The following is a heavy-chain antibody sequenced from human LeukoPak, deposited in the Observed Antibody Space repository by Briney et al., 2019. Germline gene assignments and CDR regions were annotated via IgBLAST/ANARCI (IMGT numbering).Heavy chain of an antibody. D-gene: IGHD6-6*01. CDR3: ARDQSSIAARPLDAFDI. J-gene: IGHJ3*02. CDR1: GFTFSSYW. Sequence: PGGSLRLSCAASGFTFSSYWMHWVRQAPGKGLVWVSRINTDGSSTSYADSVKGRFTISRDNAKNTLYLQMNSLRAEDTAVYYCARDQSSIAARPLDAFDIWGQGTMVTVSS. V-gene: IGHV3-74*01. CDR2: INTDGSST.